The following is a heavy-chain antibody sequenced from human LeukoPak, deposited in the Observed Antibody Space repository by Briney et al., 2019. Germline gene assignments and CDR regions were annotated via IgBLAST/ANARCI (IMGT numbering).Heavy chain of an antibody. J-gene: IGHJ4*02. V-gene: IGHV3-21*01. Sequence: GGSLRTSRAASGFTFSSFRMKLGPPAPGEGGEWVSSISSSSSYIYYADSVKGRFTISRDNAKNSLYLQMNSLRAEDTAVYYCARSRSTTDYWGQGTLVTVSS. D-gene: IGHD2-2*01. CDR3: ARSRSTTDY. CDR1: GFTFSSFR. CDR2: ISSSSSYI.